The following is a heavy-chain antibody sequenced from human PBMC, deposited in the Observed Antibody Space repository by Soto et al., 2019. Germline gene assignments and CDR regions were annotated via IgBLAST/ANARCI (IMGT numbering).Heavy chain of an antibody. Sequence: QVQLVQSGAEVKKPGASVKVSCKASGYTFTSYAMHWVRQAPGQRLEWMGWINAGNGNTKYSQKFQGRVTITRDTPAXXAYMELSSLRSEDTAVYYCASLHRGRVEVGDDFDYWGQGTLVTVSS. CDR2: INAGNGNT. CDR1: GYTFTSYA. D-gene: IGHD2-15*01. V-gene: IGHV1-3*01. J-gene: IGHJ4*02. CDR3: ASLHRGRVEVGDDFDY.